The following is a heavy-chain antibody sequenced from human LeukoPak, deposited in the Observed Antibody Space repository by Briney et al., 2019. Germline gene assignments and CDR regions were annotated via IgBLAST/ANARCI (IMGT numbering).Heavy chain of an antibody. V-gene: IGHV3-48*01. D-gene: IGHD5-24*01. CDR1: GFTFTSYT. Sequence: PGGSLRLSCAASGFTFTSYTMNWVRQAPGKGLEWVSYISYSSGSISYADSVKGRFTISRDNSKNTVYLQMNSLRTEDTAVYYCARPSPPGDGYNPCDYWGPGALVIVSS. CDR2: ISYSSGSI. CDR3: ARPSPPGDGYNPCDY. J-gene: IGHJ4*02.